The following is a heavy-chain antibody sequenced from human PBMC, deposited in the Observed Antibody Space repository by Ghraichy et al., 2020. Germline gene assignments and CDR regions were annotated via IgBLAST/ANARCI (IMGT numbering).Heavy chain of an antibody. J-gene: IGHJ5*02. D-gene: IGHD3-22*01. CDR1: GGSISSSSYY. CDR3: ATETYYYDSSGYYKENWFDP. V-gene: IGHV4-39*01. Sequence: SETLSLTCTVSGGSISSSSYYWGWIRQPPGKGLEWIGSIYYSGRTYYNPSLKSRVTISVDTSKNQFSLKLSSVTAADTAVYYCATETYYYDSSGYYKENWFDPWGQGTLVTVSS. CDR2: IYYSGRT.